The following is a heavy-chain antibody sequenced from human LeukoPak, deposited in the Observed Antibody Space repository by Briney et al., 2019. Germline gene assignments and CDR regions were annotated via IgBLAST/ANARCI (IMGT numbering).Heavy chain of an antibody. V-gene: IGHV3-23*01. CDR2: IRDSGGTT. D-gene: IGHD1-26*01. Sequence: PGGSLRLSSAVSGFTFSSYAMSSVPQAPGKGLEWVSGIRDSGGTTDHADSLKGRFTISNANSKTTLYLPMNSLKGHDTAVHYCAKPIVGILRGNFDYWGQGTLVTVSP. J-gene: IGHJ4*02. CDR3: AKPIVGILRGNFDY. CDR1: GFTFSSYA.